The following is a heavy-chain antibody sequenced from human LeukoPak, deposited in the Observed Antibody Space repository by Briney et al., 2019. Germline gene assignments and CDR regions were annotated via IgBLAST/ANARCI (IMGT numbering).Heavy chain of an antibody. V-gene: IGHV1-69*13. CDR2: IIPIFGTA. J-gene: IGHJ4*02. D-gene: IGHD3-22*01. CDR1: GGTFSSYA. Sequence: GASVKVSCKASGGTFSSYAISWVRQAPGQGLEWMGGIIPIFGTASYAQKFQGRVTITADESTSTAYMELSSLRSEDTAVYYCARANYYDSSGYPDYWGQGTLVTVSS. CDR3: ARANYYDSSGYPDY.